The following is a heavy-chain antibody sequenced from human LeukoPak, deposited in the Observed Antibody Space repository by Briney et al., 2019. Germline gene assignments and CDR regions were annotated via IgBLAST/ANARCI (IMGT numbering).Heavy chain of an antibody. D-gene: IGHD3-3*01. CDR2: IYYSGGT. J-gene: IGHJ6*03. Sequence: SETLSLTCTVSGASISSYYWSWIRQPPGKRLEWIVYIYYSGGTNYNPSLKSRVTISVDTSKNQFSLKLSSVTAADTAVYYCARDFWSGYYVNPDYYYYYMDVWGKGTTVTVSS. V-gene: IGHV4-59*01. CDR3: ARDFWSGYYVNPDYYYYYMDV. CDR1: GASISSYY.